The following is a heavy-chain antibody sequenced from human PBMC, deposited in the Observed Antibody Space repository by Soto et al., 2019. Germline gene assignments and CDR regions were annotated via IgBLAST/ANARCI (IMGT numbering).Heavy chain of an antibody. CDR2: ISAYNGNT. CDR3: ARVRCSGGSCYRFADY. J-gene: IGHJ4*02. V-gene: IGHV1-18*04. D-gene: IGHD2-15*01. Sequence: ASVKVSCKASGYTFTSYGISWVRQAPGQGLEWMGWISAYNGNTNYAQKLQGRVTMTTDTSTSTAYMELRSLRSDDTAVYYCARVRCSGGSCYRFADYWGQGTPVTVSS. CDR1: GYTFTSYG.